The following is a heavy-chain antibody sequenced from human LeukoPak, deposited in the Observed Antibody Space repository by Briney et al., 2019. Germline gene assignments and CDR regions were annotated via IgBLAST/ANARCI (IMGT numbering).Heavy chain of an antibody. V-gene: IGHV4-59*08. J-gene: IGHJ6*03. Sequence: PSETLSLTCTVSGGSISSYYWSWIRQPPGKGLEWIGYIYYSGSTNYNPSLKSRVTISVDTSKNQFSLKLSSVTAADTAAYDCARRQDDSSGYYLRYYYMDVWGKGTTVTVSS. D-gene: IGHD3-22*01. CDR3: ARRQDDSSGYYLRYYYMDV. CDR2: IYYSGST. CDR1: GGSISSYY.